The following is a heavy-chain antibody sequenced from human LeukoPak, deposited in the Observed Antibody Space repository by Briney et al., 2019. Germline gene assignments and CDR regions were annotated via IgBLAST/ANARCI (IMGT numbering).Heavy chain of an antibody. Sequence: PSETLSLTCAAYGGSFSGYYWSWIRQPPGKGLEWIGEINHSGSTNYNPSLKSRVTISVDTSKNQFSLKLSSVTAADTAVYYCARGPRFIAAPYYFDYWGQGTLATVSS. V-gene: IGHV4-34*01. CDR3: ARGPRFIAAPYYFDY. J-gene: IGHJ4*02. CDR2: INHSGST. CDR1: GGSFSGYY. D-gene: IGHD6-13*01.